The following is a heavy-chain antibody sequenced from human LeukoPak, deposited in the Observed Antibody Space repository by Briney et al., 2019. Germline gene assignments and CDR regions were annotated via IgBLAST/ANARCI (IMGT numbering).Heavy chain of an antibody. CDR1: GFTISSNY. D-gene: IGHD1-26*01. CDR3: ARDKSVGATPFDY. V-gene: IGHV3-53*01. J-gene: IGHJ4*02. CDR2: IYFGDST. Sequence: PGGSLRLSCAASGFTISSNYMSWVRQAPGKGLEWVSVIYFGDSTYHGDSVKGRFTISRDNSKNTLYLQMNSLRAEDTAVYYCARDKSVGATPFDYWGQGTLVTVSS.